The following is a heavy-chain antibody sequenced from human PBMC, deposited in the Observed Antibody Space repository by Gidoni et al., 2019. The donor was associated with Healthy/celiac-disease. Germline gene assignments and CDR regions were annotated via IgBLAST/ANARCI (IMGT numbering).Heavy chain of an antibody. Sequence: VQLVQSGAVVKTPGSSVKVSCNASGGTFSSYGISWVRQATGQGLEWMGGIIPIIGTANYTQKFQGSVKITADESTSTAYMELSSLRSEDTTVYYCARDRRYSYGSEGNAFDIWGQGTMVTVSS. J-gene: IGHJ3*02. V-gene: IGHV1-69*01. CDR3: ARDRRYSYGSEGNAFDI. D-gene: IGHD5-18*01. CDR1: GGTFSSYG. CDR2: IIPIIGTA.